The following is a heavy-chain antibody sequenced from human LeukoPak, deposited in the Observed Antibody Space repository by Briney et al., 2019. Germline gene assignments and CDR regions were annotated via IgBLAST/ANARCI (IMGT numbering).Heavy chain of an antibody. CDR2: IKEDGSEK. J-gene: IGHJ4*02. V-gene: IGHV3-7*05. CDR1: RFTFSNYW. D-gene: IGHD6-19*01. CDR3: ARDPLIAVAGIYFDY. Sequence: AGGSLRLSCAASRFTFSNYWMNWVRQAPGKGLEWVANIKEDGSEKNYVDSVKGRFTISRDNAKNSLYLQMSSLRAEDTAVYYCARDPLIAVAGIYFDYWGQGTLVTVSS.